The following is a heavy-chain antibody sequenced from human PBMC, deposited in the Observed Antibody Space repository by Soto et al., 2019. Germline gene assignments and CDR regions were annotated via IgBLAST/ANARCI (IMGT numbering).Heavy chain of an antibody. J-gene: IGHJ6*03. CDR2: IKQDGSEK. CDR1: GFSFSSYW. CDR3: ARGRQRECSGGGCYSDYYYYYMDV. D-gene: IGHD2-15*01. Sequence: GGSLRLSCVVSGFSFSSYWMSWVRQAPGKGLEWVANIKQDGSEKYYVDSVKGRFTISRDNAKNSLYLQMNSLRAEDTAVYYCARGRQRECSGGGCYSDYYYYYMDVWGKGTTVTVSS. V-gene: IGHV3-7*01.